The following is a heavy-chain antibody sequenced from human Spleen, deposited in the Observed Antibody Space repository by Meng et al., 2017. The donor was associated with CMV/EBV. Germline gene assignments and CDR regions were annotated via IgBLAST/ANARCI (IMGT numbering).Heavy chain of an antibody. D-gene: IGHD3-22*01. J-gene: IGHJ4*02. CDR3: ARDRAVYYDRSDYYGVLDY. CDR2: ISYDGSKE. Sequence: GGSLRLSCAASGFTFSYYSMNWVRQAPGKGLEWVAVISYDGSKEYYADSVKGQFTISRDNSRNTLYLKMNSLRPEDTAVYHCARDRAVYYDRSDYYGVLDYWGQGTLVTVSS. CDR1: GFTFSYYS. V-gene: IGHV3-30*03.